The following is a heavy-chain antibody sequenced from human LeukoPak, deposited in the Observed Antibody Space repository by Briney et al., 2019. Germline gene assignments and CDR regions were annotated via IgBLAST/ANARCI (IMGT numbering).Heavy chain of an antibody. V-gene: IGHV1-2*02. CDR3: ARLNGNHFDY. CDR2: INPNSGAT. J-gene: IGHJ4*02. D-gene: IGHD1-14*01. CDR1: GYTFTGYY. Sequence: ASVKVSCKASGYTFTGYYIHWVRQAPGQGLEWMAWINPNSGATDYAQKFQGRVTMTRDTSTSTAYMELSRLRSDDTAVYYCARLNGNHFDYWGQGTLVTVSS.